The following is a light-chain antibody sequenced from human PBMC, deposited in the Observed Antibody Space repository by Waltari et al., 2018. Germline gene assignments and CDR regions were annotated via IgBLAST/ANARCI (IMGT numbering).Light chain of an antibody. CDR3: TSYAGSSDFVM. J-gene: IGLJ3*02. V-gene: IGLV2-8*01. CDR2: DVT. CDR1: SSDIGTYNY. Sequence: QSALTQPPSASGSPGQSVTISCTGTSSDIGTYNYVSWYQQRPGEVPKLLIYDVTKRPSGVPDRVSGSKSGNTASLTVSGLQVEDEGHYYCTSYAGSSDFVMFGGGTKLTVL.